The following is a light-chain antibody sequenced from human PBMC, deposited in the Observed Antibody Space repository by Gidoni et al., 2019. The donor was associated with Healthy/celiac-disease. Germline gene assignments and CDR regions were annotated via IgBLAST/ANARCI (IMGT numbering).Light chain of an antibody. CDR3: QVWDSSSDHGYVV. CDR1: NIGSKS. J-gene: IGLJ2*01. V-gene: IGLV3-21*02. Sequence: SYVPTQPLWVSVAPGQTARITCGGNNIGSKSVHWYQQEPGQAPVLVVHDDSARPSGIPERFSGSNSGNTAALTISRVEAGDETDYYCQVWDSSSDHGYVVFGGGTKLTVL. CDR2: DDS.